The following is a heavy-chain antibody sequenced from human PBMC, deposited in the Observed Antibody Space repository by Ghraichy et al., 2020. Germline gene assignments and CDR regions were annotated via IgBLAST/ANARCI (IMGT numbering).Heavy chain of an antibody. CDR2: INHSGST. D-gene: IGHD2-15*01. J-gene: IGHJ6*02. CDR3: ARGRCSGGSCYSREIYYYYGMDV. CDR1: GGSFSGYY. Sequence: SETLSLTCAVYGGSFSGYYWSWIRQPPGKGLEWIGEINHSGSTNYNPSLKSRVTISVDTSKNQFSLKLSSVTAADTAVYYCARGRCSGGSCYSREIYYYYGMDVWGQGTTVTVSS. V-gene: IGHV4-34*01.